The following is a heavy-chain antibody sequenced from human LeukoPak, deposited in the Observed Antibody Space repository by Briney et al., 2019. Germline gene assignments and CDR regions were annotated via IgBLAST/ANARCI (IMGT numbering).Heavy chain of an antibody. CDR3: ARVKVGIAVVPAAIYWFDP. Sequence: ASVKVSCKASGYTFTGYYMHWVRQAPGQGLEWMGWINPNSGGTNYAQKFQGRVTMTRDTSISTAYMELSRLRSDDTAVYYCARVKVGIAVVPAAIYWFDPWGQGTLVTVSS. CDR2: INPNSGGT. CDR1: GYTFTGYY. V-gene: IGHV1-2*02. J-gene: IGHJ5*02. D-gene: IGHD2-2*01.